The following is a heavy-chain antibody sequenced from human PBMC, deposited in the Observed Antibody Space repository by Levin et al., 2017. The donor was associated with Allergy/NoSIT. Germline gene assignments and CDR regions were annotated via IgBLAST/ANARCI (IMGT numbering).Heavy chain of an antibody. J-gene: IGHJ3*02. Sequence: SCAASGFTFSDYYMSWIRQAPGKGLEWVSYISSSSSYTNYADSVKGRFTISRDNAKNSLYLQMNSLRAEDTAVYYCARVMLGYRGAFDIWGQGTMVTVSS. CDR2: ISSSSSYT. CDR3: ARVMLGYRGAFDI. V-gene: IGHV3-11*05. CDR1: GFTFSDYY. D-gene: IGHD3-10*02.